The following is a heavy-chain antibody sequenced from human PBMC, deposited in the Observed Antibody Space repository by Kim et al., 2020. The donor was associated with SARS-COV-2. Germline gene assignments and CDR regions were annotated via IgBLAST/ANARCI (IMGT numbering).Heavy chain of an antibody. CDR2: ISWNSGSI. Sequence: GGSLRLSCAASGFTFDDYAMHWVRQAPGKGLEWVSGISWNSGSIGYADSVKGRFTISRDNAKNSLYLQMNSLRAEDTALYYCAKEGSSGYFDLWGRGTL. CDR1: GFTFDDYA. J-gene: IGHJ2*01. V-gene: IGHV3-9*01. CDR3: AKEGSSGYFDL. D-gene: IGHD6-13*01.